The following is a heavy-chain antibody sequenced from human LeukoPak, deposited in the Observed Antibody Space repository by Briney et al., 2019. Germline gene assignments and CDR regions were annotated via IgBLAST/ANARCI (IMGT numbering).Heavy chain of an antibody. CDR1: GYTFSRYD. V-gene: IGHV3-23*01. CDR2: ISGSGGST. Sequence: GGSQTLFCAASGYTFSRYDMSWARQAPGKGLEWVSAISGSGGSTYYADSVKGRFAISRDYSKNTLYLQMNSLRAEDTAVYYCAKTDMVRGVPCYVDNCGQGTLVTVSS. D-gene: IGHD3-10*01. CDR3: AKTDMVRGVPCYVDN. J-gene: IGHJ4*02.